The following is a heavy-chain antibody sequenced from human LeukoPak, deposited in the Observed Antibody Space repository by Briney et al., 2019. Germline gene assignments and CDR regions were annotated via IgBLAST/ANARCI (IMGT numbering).Heavy chain of an antibody. V-gene: IGHV3-23*01. J-gene: IGHJ5*02. CDR1: GFPFSSYA. CDR3: AKGLGVGATASWFDP. CDR2: ISGSGTIT. D-gene: IGHD1-26*01. Sequence: QPGGSLRLSCAASGFPFSSYAMSWGRQAPGKGLEWVSAISGSGTITYYADSVKGRFTLSRGNSNNTLYLQMNSLRAEDTAIYYCAKGLGVGATASWFDPWGQGTLVTVSS.